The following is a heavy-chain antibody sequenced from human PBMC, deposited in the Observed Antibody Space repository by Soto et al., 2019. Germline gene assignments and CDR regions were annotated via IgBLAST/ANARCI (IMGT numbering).Heavy chain of an antibody. J-gene: IGHJ5*02. D-gene: IGHD3-10*01. CDR2: IHNSGST. Sequence: QVQLQQWGAGLLKPSETLSLTCAVSGGSFSGYYWSWIRQPPGKGLEWIGEIHNSGSTNYNPSLQSLVTIEVDTSKNQFSLKLSSVTAAATAVYYCARGRASMVRASKRFDPCGQGTLVTVSS. V-gene: IGHV4-34*01. CDR1: GGSFSGYY. CDR3: ARGRASMVRASKRFDP.